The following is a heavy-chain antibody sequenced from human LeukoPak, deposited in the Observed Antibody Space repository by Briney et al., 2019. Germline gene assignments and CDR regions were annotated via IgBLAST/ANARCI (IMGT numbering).Heavy chain of an antibody. CDR2: IRGGGGSA. J-gene: IGHJ3*02. V-gene: IGHV3-23*01. CDR1: GLTFSAYA. D-gene: IGHD4-17*01. Sequence: PGGSLRLSCTASGLTFSAYAMMWVRQAPGKGPEWVSAIRGGGGSAFYADSVKGRFTISRDNSKYTLFLQMSSLRAEDTAVYYCARDPNGDYIGAFDMWGPGTMVTVSS. CDR3: ARDPNGDYIGAFDM.